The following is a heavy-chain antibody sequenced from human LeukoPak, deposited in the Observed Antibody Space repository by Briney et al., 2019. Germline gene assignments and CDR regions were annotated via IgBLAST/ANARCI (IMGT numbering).Heavy chain of an antibody. J-gene: IGHJ4*02. CDR2: ISSSGSTI. D-gene: IGHD3-9*01. CDR1: GFTFSDYY. CDR3: ARDPERLTVDY. V-gene: IGHV3-11*01. Sequence: GGSLRLSCAASGFTFSDYYMSWIRRAPGKGLEWVSYISSSGSTIYYADSVKGRFTISRDNAKNSLYLQMNSLRAEDTAVYYCARDPERLTVDYWGQGTLVTVSS.